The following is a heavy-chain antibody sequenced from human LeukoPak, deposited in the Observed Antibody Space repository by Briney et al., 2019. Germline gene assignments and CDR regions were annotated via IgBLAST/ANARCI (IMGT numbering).Heavy chain of an antibody. J-gene: IGHJ4*02. V-gene: IGHV3-30*03. CDR1: GFTFSDYN. CDR3: ARDRDVVVITTTLGY. CDR2: ISYDGSNR. Sequence: GGSLRLSCAASGFTFSDYNMNWVRQAPGKGLEWVALISYDGSNRYSADSVKGRFTISRDNSKNTLYLQMNSLRAEDTAVYYCARDRDVVVITTTLGYWGQGTLVTVSS. D-gene: IGHD3-22*01.